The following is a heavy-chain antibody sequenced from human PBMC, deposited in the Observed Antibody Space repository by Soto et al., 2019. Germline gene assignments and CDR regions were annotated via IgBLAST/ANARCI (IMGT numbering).Heavy chain of an antibody. CDR2: IIPIFGTA. J-gene: IGHJ5*02. CDR3: ARDPGSYCSGGSCFINWFDP. D-gene: IGHD2-15*01. CDR1: GGTFSSYA. Sequence: GASVKVSCKASGGTFSSYAISWVRQAPGQGLEWMGGIIPIFGTANYAQKFQGRVTITADESTSTAYMELRSLRSDDTAVYYCARDPGSYCSGGSCFINWFDPWGQGTLVTVSS. V-gene: IGHV1-69*13.